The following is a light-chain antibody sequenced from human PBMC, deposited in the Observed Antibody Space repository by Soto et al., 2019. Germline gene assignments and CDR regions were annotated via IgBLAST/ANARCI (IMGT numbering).Light chain of an antibody. Sequence: DIQMTQSPSSLSASVGDRVTITCRASQSISTYLNWYQQKPGTAPNLLIYAASSLQSGVPSRFSGSGSGTEFTLTISSLQPEDFATYYCQQSYTTPYTFGQGTKLEIK. CDR2: AAS. V-gene: IGKV1-39*01. CDR3: QQSYTTPYT. CDR1: QSISTY. J-gene: IGKJ2*01.